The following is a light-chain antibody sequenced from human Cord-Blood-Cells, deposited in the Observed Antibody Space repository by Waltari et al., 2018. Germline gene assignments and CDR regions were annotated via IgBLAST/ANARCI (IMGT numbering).Light chain of an antibody. CDR3: SSYAGSNNFGV. V-gene: IGLV2-8*01. J-gene: IGLJ2*01. Sequence: QSALTQPPSPSGSHGQSVTIHCPGTSSHHGGYNYVSRYQQHPGQAPELMIYEVSKRPSGVPDRFSGSKSGNAASLTVSGLQAEDEADYYCSSYAGSNNFGVFGGGTKLTVL. CDR2: EVS. CDR1: SSHHGGYNY.